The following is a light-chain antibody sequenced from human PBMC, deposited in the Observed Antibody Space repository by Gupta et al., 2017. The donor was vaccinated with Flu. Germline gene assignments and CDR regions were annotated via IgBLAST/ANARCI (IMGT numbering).Light chain of an antibody. Sequence: TVTLTCASSTGAVTTEYYPNWIQQRPGQAPRALRESTTNRHSWTPARVSASLLGGKAALTLSGVQPEDEAYDDCLHSSGGTHWVFGGGTRLTVL. J-gene: IGLJ3*02. CDR1: TGAVTTEYY. CDR3: LHSSGGTHWV. V-gene: IGLV7-43*01. CDR2: STT.